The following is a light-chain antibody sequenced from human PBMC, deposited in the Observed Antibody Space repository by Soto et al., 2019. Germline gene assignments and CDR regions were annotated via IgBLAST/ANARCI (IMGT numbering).Light chain of an antibody. V-gene: IGKV1-5*01. CDR3: QQYDNYPLT. CDR1: QSISDW. CDR2: DVS. Sequence: DIQMTQSPSTLSASVGDRVTISCRASQSISDWSAWYQQKPGKAPKFLIYDVSRLESGVPSRFSGSRSGTDFNLTISGLQPDDFATYYCQQYDNYPLTFGGGTKVDIK. J-gene: IGKJ4*01.